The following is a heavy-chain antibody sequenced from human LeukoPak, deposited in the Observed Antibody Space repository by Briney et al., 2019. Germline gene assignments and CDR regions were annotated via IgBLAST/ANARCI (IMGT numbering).Heavy chain of an antibody. CDR2: IWYDGSNK. Sequence: GGSLRLSCVASRFTFSNHGMHWVRQVPGKGLEWVAVIWYDGSNKYYADSVKGRFTISRDNSKNTLYLQMNSLRAEDTAVYYRARDRSSTYFDYWGQGTLVIVSS. CDR1: RFTFSNHG. CDR3: ARDRSSTYFDY. V-gene: IGHV3-33*01. J-gene: IGHJ4*02. D-gene: IGHD2/OR15-2a*01.